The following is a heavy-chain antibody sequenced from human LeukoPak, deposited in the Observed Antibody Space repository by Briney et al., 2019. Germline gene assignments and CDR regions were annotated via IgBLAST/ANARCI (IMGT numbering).Heavy chain of an antibody. J-gene: IGHJ6*04. CDR3: ARDPPYYDILTGYPRYGMDV. Sequence: PGGSLRLSCAASGFTFSSYAMSWVRQAPGKGLEWVSAISGSGGSTYYADSVKGRFTISRDNSKNTLYLQMTSLRAEDTAVYYCARDPPYYDILTGYPRYGMDVWGKGTTVTVSS. V-gene: IGHV3-23*01. CDR1: GFTFSSYA. CDR2: ISGSGGST. D-gene: IGHD3-9*01.